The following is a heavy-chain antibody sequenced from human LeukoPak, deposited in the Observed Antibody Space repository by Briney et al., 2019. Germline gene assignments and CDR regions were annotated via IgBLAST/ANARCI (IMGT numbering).Heavy chain of an antibody. CDR3: ARDLFVVAFDY. CDR1: GHTFSNYG. V-gene: IGHV1-18*01. CDR2: ISAYNGNT. J-gene: IGHJ4*02. D-gene: IGHD2-15*01. Sequence: ASVKVSCKASGHTFSNYGITWVRQAPGQGLEWMGWISAYNGNTKYAQNLQGRVTMTTDTSTSTAYMELRSLRSDDTAVYYCARDLFVVAFDYWGQGTLVTVSS.